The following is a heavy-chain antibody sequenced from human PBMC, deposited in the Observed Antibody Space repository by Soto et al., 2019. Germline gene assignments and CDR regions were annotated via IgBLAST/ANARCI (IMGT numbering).Heavy chain of an antibody. J-gene: IGHJ6*02. Sequence: SETLSLTCTVSGGSISSYYWSWIRQPPGKGLEWIGYIYYSGSTNYNPSLKSRVTISVDTSKNQFSLKLSSVTAADTAVYYCARLTPIRGVHDSYYYYGRDVWGQGTTVT. CDR1: GGSISSYY. V-gene: IGHV4-59*08. D-gene: IGHD3-10*01. CDR2: IYYSGST. CDR3: ARLTPIRGVHDSYYYYGRDV.